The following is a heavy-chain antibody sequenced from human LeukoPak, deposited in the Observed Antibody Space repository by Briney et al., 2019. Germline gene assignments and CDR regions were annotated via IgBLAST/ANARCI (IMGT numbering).Heavy chain of an antibody. J-gene: IGHJ6*03. V-gene: IGHV3-48*01. CDR1: GFSFSDYS. D-gene: IGHD3/OR15-3a*01. CDR2: ITSRSSFT. Sequence: GGSLRLSCVASGFSFSDYSMNWVRQTPGKGLEWISYITSRSSFTYFADSVKGRFTISRDDAKNSLYLQMNSLRVDDTAVYYCARDLTSAYWTPGGYYYYMDVWGKGTAVTVSS. CDR3: ARDLTSAYWTPGGYYYYMDV.